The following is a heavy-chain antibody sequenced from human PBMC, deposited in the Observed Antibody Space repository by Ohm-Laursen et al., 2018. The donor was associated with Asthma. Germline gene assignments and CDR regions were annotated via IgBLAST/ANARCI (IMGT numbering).Heavy chain of an antibody. J-gene: IGHJ6*02. D-gene: IGHD6-13*01. V-gene: IGHV4-59*01. Sequence: SETLSLTCTVSGGSISSYYWSWIRQPPGKGLEWIGYIYYSGSTNYNPSLKSRVTISVDTSKNQFSLKLSSVTAADTAVYYCARDLLSIAAAGDYYYYYGMDVWGQGTTVTVSS. CDR3: ARDLLSIAAAGDYYYYYGMDV. CDR1: GGSISSYY. CDR2: IYYSGST.